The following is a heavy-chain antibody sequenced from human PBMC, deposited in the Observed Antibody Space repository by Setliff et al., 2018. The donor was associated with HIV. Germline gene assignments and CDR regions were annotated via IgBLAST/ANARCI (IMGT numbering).Heavy chain of an antibody. D-gene: IGHD3-3*01. CDR3: ARVKALEWLFTFDS. J-gene: IGHJ4*02. CDR1: GYTFTGHY. CDR2: INPNIGGT. Sequence: ASVKVSCKSSGYTFTGHYIHWVRQAPGQGLEWMGWINPNIGGTNYAQKFQGRVTLTRDTSISTVYMELSRLASDDTAVYYCARVKALEWLFTFDSWGQGTLVTVS. V-gene: IGHV1-2*02.